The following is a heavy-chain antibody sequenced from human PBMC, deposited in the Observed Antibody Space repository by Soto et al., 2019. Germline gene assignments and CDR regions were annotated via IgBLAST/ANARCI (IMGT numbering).Heavy chain of an antibody. CDR1: GGSFSGYY. D-gene: IGHD3-10*01. J-gene: IGHJ4*02. V-gene: IGHV4-34*01. Sequence: SETRSLTFAVYGGSFSGYYWSWIRRPPGKGLEWILEINDSGSLKYKPSLKSRVTLSVDTSKNQCSLKLSSVTTADTAVYDCARDHYSYGSVTAPFHXWGQATLVTVSX. CDR3: ARDHYSYGSVTAPFHX. CDR2: INDSGSL.